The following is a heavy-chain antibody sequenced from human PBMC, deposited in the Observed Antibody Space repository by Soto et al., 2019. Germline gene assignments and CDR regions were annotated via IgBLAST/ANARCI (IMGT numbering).Heavy chain of an antibody. CDR3: ARDFDVDYYGSGSYSFGMDV. J-gene: IGHJ6*02. D-gene: IGHD3-10*01. Sequence: GGSLRLSCAASGFTFSSYGMHWVRQAPGKGLEWVAVIWYDGSNKYYADSVKGRFTISRDNSKNTLYLQMNSLRAEDTAVYYCARDFDVDYYGSGSYSFGMDVWGQGTTVTVSS. CDR1: GFTFSSYG. V-gene: IGHV3-33*01. CDR2: IWYDGSNK.